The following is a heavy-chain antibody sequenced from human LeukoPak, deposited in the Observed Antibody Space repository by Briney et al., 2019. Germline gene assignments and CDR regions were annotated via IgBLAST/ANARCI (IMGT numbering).Heavy chain of an antibody. CDR1: GFTVSSNY. J-gene: IGHJ4*02. CDR3: ARGLGGYDFGLDY. V-gene: IGHV3-66*02. Sequence: PGGSLRLSCAASGFTVSSNYMSWVRQAPGKGLEWVPVIYSGGSTYYADSVKGRFTISRDNSKNTLYLQMNSLRAEDTAVYYCARGLGGYDFGLDYWGQGTLVTVSS. CDR2: IYSGGST. D-gene: IGHD5-12*01.